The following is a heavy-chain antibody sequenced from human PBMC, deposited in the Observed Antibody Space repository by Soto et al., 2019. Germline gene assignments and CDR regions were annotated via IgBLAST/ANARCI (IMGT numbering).Heavy chain of an antibody. CDR2: IYYSGST. CDR3: AREEKIYSSRGGAYGMDV. J-gene: IGHJ6*02. D-gene: IGHD6-13*01. Sequence: SETLSLTCAVYGESFSGYFWSWIRQPPGKGLEWIGSIYYSGSTYYNPSLKSRVTISVDTSKNQFSLKLSSVTAADTAVYYCAREEKIYSSRGGAYGMDVWGQGTTVTVSS. CDR1: GESFSGYF. V-gene: IGHV4-34*01.